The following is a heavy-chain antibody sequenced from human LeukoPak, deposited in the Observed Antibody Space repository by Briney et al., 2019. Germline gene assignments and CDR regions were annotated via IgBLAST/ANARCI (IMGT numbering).Heavy chain of an antibody. D-gene: IGHD4-11*01. CDR3: AREARDVGDYSNYDTHYYYYYYMDV. CDR1: GYTFTGYY. CDR2: INPNSGGT. Sequence: ASVKVSCKASGYTFTGYYMHWVRQAPGQGLEWMGWINPNSGGTNYAQKFQGRVTMTRDTSISTAYMELSSLRSEDTAVYYCAREARDVGDYSNYDTHYYYYYYMDVWGKGTTVTVSS. V-gene: IGHV1-2*02. J-gene: IGHJ6*03.